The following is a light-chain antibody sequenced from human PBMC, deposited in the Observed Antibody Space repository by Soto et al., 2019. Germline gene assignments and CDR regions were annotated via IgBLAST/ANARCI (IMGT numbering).Light chain of an antibody. Sequence: DIQMTQSPSSLSASVGDRVTITCRASQSISSYLNWSQQKPGKAPKLLIYAASSLQSGVPSRFSGSGSGTDFTLTIISLQTADFATYYCQQSYSTPLTSGGGTKVEIK. CDR1: QSISSY. J-gene: IGKJ4*01. CDR3: QQSYSTPLT. CDR2: AAS. V-gene: IGKV1-39*01.